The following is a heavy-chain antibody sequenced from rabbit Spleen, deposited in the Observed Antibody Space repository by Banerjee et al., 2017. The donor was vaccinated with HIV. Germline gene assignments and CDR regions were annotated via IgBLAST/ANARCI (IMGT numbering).Heavy chain of an antibody. D-gene: IGHD8-1*01. CDR1: GSDFTKYY. Sequence: QLKESGGGLVQPGGSLKLSCKASGSDFTKYYMNWVRQAPGKGLEWIGYIDPVFGITYYANWVNGRFSISRENAQNTVFLQMTSLTAADTATYFCARDGTGGSYFALWGQGTLVTVS. CDR3: ARDGTGGSYFAL. J-gene: IGHJ3*01. V-gene: IGHV1S7*01. CDR2: IDPVFGIT.